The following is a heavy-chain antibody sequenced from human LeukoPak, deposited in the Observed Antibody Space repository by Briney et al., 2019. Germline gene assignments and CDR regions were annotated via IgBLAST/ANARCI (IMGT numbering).Heavy chain of an antibody. V-gene: IGHV5-51*01. D-gene: IGHD2-15*01. Sequence: GESLKTSCQGSGYSFINHWIGWVRPMPGEGLEWRGIIYPGDSESRDSPSFQGQVTISADKSITTAYLQWNSLKASDTAMYYCVRDSGGSSLYNFDYWGQGTLVTVSS. CDR3: VRDSGGSSLYNFDY. CDR1: GYSFINHW. J-gene: IGHJ4*02. CDR2: IYPGDSES.